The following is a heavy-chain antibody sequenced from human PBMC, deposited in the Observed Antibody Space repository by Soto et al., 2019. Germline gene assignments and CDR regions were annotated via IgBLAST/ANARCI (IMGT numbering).Heavy chain of an antibody. CDR1: GGSISNYY. CDR3: ARGAVAEDYYYGMDV. CDR2: MYTSGST. D-gene: IGHD6-19*01. J-gene: IGHJ6*02. V-gene: IGHV4-4*07. Sequence: SETLSLTCTVSGGSISNYYWTWIRQPAGKGLEWIGRMYTSGSTNYNPSLKSRVTMSVDTSKNQFSLKRSSVTAADTAVYYCARGAVAEDYYYGMDVWGQGTTGTSP.